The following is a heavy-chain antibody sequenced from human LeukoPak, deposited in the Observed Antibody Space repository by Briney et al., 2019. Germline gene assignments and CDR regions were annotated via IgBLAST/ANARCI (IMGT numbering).Heavy chain of an antibody. J-gene: IGHJ4*02. CDR2: ISNSGSTI. V-gene: IGHV3-48*04. D-gene: IGHD3-3*01. Sequence: GGSLRLSCAASGFTFSSYAMSWVRQAPGKGLEWVSYISNSGSTIYYADSVKGRFTISRDNAKNSLYLQMDSLRAEDTAVYYCACHDFWSGYQPYWGQGTLVTVSS. CDR1: GFTFSSYA. CDR3: ACHDFWSGYQPY.